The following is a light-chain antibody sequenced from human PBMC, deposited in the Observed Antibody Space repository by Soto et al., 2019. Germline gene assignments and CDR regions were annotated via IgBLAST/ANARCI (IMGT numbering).Light chain of an antibody. CDR1: TPNIGSNY. V-gene: IGLV1-47*01. CDR2: RNN. Sequence: QSGLTQPPSASGTPGQRVIISCSGKTPNIGSNYVYWYRHLPGTAPQLLIYRNNQRPSGVADRFSGSKSRTSASLAISGRRPEDEADDYGYSWDDGLSGCVFGGGTKLTVL. CDR3: YSWDDGLSGCV. J-gene: IGLJ3*02.